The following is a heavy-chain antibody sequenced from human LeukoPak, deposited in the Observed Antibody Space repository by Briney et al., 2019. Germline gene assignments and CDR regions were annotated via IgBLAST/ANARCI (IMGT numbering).Heavy chain of an antibody. CDR3: ATASWREGHGGAFDI. Sequence: ASVKVSCKASGYTFTSYYMHWVRQAPGQGLEWMGIINPSGGSTSYAQKFQGGVTMTRDMSTSTVYMELSSLRSEDTAVYYCATASWREGHGGAFDIWGQGTMVTVSS. V-gene: IGHV1-46*01. CDR1: GYTFTSYY. J-gene: IGHJ3*02. D-gene: IGHD6-13*01. CDR2: INPSGGST.